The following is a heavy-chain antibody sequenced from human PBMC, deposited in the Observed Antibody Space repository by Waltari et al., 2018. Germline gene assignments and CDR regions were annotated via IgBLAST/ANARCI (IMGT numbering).Heavy chain of an antibody. V-gene: IGHV1-69*08. Sequence: QVQLVQSGAEVKKPGSSVKVSCKASGGTFSSYAISWVRQAPGQGLEWMGRISPIFGTANYAQKFQGRVTITADKSTSTAYMELSSLRSEDTAVYYCARDRPEGGLIVVVAAFDYWGQGTLVTVSS. J-gene: IGHJ4*02. CDR3: ARDRPEGGLIVVVAAFDY. CDR1: GGTFSSYA. CDR2: ISPIFGTA. D-gene: IGHD3-22*01.